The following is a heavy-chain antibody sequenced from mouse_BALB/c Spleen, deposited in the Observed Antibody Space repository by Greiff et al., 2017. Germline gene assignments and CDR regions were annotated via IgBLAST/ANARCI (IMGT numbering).Heavy chain of an antibody. Sequence: EVKVEESGGGLVQPGGSRKLSCAASGFTFSSFGMHWVRQAPEKGLEWVAYISSGSSTIYYADTVKGRFTISRDNPKNTLFLQMTSLRSEDTAMYYCARGDYYCLAYWGQGTLVTVSA. V-gene: IGHV5-17*02. D-gene: IGHD2-1*01. CDR1: GFTFSSFG. J-gene: IGHJ3*01. CDR3: ARGDYYCLAY. CDR2: ISSGSSTI.